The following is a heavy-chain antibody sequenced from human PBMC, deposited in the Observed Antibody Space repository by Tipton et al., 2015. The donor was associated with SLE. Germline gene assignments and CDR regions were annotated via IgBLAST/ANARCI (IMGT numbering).Heavy chain of an antibody. J-gene: IGHJ5*02. Sequence: TLSLTCTVSGASISSYSWSWIRQPPGKGLEWIGYIYYSGSTNYNPSLKSRVTISVDTSKKQFSLKLSSVTAADTAVYYCARVVKGSGWYWFDPWGQGTLVTVSS. CDR1: GASISSYS. V-gene: IGHV4-59*01. D-gene: IGHD6-13*01. CDR2: IYYSGST. CDR3: ARVVKGSGWYWFDP.